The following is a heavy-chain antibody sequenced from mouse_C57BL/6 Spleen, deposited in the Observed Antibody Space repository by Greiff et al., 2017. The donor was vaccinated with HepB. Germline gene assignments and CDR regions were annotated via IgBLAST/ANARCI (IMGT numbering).Heavy chain of an antibody. CDR2: IDPSDSDT. CDR3: ARPDYYGSSYGNYFDY. J-gene: IGHJ2*01. V-gene: IGHV1-50*01. CDR1: GYTFTSYW. Sequence: QVQLQQPGAELVKPGASVKLSCKASGYTFTSYWMQWVKQRPGQGLEWIGEIDPSDSDTNYNQKFKGKATLTVDTSSSTAYMQLSSLTSEDSAVYYCARPDYYGSSYGNYFDYWGQGTTLTVSS. D-gene: IGHD1-1*01.